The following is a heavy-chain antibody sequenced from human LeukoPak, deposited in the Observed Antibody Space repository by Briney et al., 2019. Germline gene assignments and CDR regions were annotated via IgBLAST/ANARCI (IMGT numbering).Heavy chain of an antibody. CDR1: GFTFSSYW. Sequence: GGSLRLSCAASGFTFSSYWIHWVGQVPGKGLVWVARINPGGSSITYADSVKGRFTISRDNAKNTLYLQMDSLRAEDTGVYYCARSNQADDYWGQGTLVTVSS. J-gene: IGHJ4*02. CDR3: ARSNQADDY. V-gene: IGHV3-74*01. D-gene: IGHD1-14*01. CDR2: INPGGSSI.